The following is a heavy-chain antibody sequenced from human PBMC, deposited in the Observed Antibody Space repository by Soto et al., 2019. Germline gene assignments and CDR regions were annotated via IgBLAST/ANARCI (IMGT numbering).Heavy chain of an antibody. J-gene: IGHJ4*02. CDR1: GYTFSNYD. D-gene: IGHD3-10*01. V-gene: IGHV1-8*01. CDR3: AKVSRKGSAIDFDY. Sequence: QVQLVQSGAELKKPGASVKVSCKASGYTFSNYDMNWVRQATGQGPEWIGWVNPNNGDTGNAQKFXGXVXVTTDISTTTAYMELTSLRSEDTAIYYCAKVSRKGSAIDFDYWGQGTLITVSS. CDR2: VNPNNGDT.